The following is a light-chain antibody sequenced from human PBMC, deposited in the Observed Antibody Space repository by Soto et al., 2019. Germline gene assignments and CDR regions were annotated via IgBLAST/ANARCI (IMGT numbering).Light chain of an antibody. CDR2: CAS. J-gene: IGKJ1*01. CDR3: QQYYSTPLT. V-gene: IGKV4-1*01. Sequence: DIVMTQSPDSLAVSLGERATINCKSSQSVLYSSNNKNYLAWYQQKPGQPPKLLIYCASTRESGVPDRFSGSGSGTDFTLTISSLQAEDVALYYCQQYYSTPLTFGQGTKVEIK. CDR1: QSVLYSSNNKNY.